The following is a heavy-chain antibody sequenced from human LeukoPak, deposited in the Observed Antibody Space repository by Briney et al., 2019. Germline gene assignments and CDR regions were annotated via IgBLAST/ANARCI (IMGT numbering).Heavy chain of an antibody. Sequence: GGSLRLSCAAPGFNFNTYAMNWVRQAPGKGLEWVSVISGSGGVTLYADSLKGRFTISRDNSKNTLYLQMNSLRVEDTAVYYCAKDRADFFDNSGDAFHIWGQGTGVTVSS. J-gene: IGHJ3*02. CDR1: GFNFNTYA. V-gene: IGHV3-23*01. D-gene: IGHD3-22*01. CDR3: AKDRADFFDNSGDAFHI. CDR2: ISGSGGVT.